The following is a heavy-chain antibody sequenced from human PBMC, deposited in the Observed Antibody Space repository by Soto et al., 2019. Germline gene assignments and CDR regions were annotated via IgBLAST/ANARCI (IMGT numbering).Heavy chain of an antibody. CDR3: ARQPTTGDTDLWFDP. Sequence: QLQLLESGPGLVKASETLSLTCNVSGGSISTSRSYWAWIRQPPGKGLEWLANIFYSGSTYYNPSLASRVTVSVATSKNEFSLQLRSVTAADTAVYYCARQPTTGDTDLWFDPWGQGTLVTVSS. CDR1: GGSISTSRSY. D-gene: IGHD2-21*01. J-gene: IGHJ5*02. V-gene: IGHV4-39*01. CDR2: IFYSGST.